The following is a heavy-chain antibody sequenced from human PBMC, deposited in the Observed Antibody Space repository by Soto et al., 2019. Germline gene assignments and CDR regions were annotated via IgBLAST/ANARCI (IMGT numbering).Heavy chain of an antibody. D-gene: IGHD6-6*01. Sequence: SETLSLTCTVSGSSTSSGGFYWSWIRQHPGKDLEWIGYIYYSGTTHYNPSLKSRVTISVDTSKNQFSLKLNSVTAADTAVYYCARWGGSSRPCDYWGQGTLVTVSS. CDR2: IYYSGTT. CDR3: ARWGGSSRPCDY. CDR1: GSSTSSGGFY. V-gene: IGHV4-31*03. J-gene: IGHJ4*02.